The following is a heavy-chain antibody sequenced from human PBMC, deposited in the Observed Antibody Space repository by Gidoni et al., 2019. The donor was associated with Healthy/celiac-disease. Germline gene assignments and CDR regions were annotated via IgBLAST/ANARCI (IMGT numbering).Heavy chain of an antibody. CDR2: CVCSGGGT. Sequence: EVQLFESGGGLVKPWGFLGPSCAGSGVPLRRYGMSLVRHAPGKGPGWVLACVCSGGGTYYAASVAGRVNSCINNSKNTLYQKMNRQRTEDRAVDNGAKDPAWLVAAGDAFDIWGQGTMVTVSS. CDR1: GVPLRRYG. J-gene: IGHJ3*02. V-gene: IGHV3-23*01. D-gene: IGHD6-19*01. CDR3: AKDPAWLVAAGDAFDI.